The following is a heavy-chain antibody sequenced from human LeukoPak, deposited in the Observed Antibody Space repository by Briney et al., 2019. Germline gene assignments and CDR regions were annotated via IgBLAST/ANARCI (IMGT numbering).Heavy chain of an antibody. V-gene: IGHV4-38-2*02. CDR2: IYHSGST. CDR3: ARDGGSYLNWFDP. J-gene: IGHJ5*02. Sequence: TPSETLSLTCTVSGYSISSGYYWGWIRQPPGKGLEWIGSIYHSGSTYYNPSLKSRVTISVDTSKNQFSLKLSSVTAADTAAYYCARDGGSYLNWFDPWGQGTLVTVSS. CDR1: GYSISSGYY. D-gene: IGHD1-26*01.